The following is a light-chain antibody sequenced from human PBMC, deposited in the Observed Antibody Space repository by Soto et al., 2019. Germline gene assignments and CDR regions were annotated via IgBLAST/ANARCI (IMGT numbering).Light chain of an antibody. Sequence: DIQMTQSPSSLSASVGDRVTITCRASQGISSYLNWYQQKPGKAPKLLIYAASSLQSGVPSRFSGSGSGTEFTLTISSLQPDDFATYFCQQHNDYWTFGQGTKVDIK. J-gene: IGKJ1*01. V-gene: IGKV1-39*01. CDR3: QQHNDYWT. CDR1: QGISSY. CDR2: AAS.